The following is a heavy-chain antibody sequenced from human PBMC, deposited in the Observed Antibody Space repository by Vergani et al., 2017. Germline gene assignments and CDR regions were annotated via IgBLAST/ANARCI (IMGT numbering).Heavy chain of an antibody. V-gene: IGHV4-61*01. CDR1: GGSVSSGSYY. CDR2: IYYSGST. CDR3: ASKRGACRAAYCHSYDF. J-gene: IGHJ4*02. D-gene: IGHD2-15*01. Sequence: QVQLQESGPGLVKPSETLSLTCTVSGGSVSSGSYYWSWIRQPPGKGLEWIGYIYYSGSTNYNPSLKSRVTISFETPKNQFSLRLTSVTAADTAVYYCASKRGACRAAYCHSYDFWGPGTLVGVSS.